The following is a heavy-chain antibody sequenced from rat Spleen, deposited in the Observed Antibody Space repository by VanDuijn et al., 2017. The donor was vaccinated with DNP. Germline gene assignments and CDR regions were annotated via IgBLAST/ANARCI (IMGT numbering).Heavy chain of an antibody. V-gene: IGHV5-29*01. CDR3: ARPDY. J-gene: IGHJ2*01. CDR1: GFTFSNYD. Sequence: EVHLVESGGDLVQPGRSLKVSCAVSGFTFSNYDMAWVRQAPTKGLEWVATISYDGSSGDYRDSVKGRFTVSRDNAKSTLYLQMDSLRSEDTATYYCARPDYWGQGVMVTVSS. CDR2: ISYDGSSG.